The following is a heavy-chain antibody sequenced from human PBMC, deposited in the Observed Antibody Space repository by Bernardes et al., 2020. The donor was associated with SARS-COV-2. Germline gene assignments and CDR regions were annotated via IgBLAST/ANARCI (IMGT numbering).Heavy chain of an antibody. J-gene: IGHJ6*03. V-gene: IGHV1-2*02. D-gene: IGHD6-25*01. Sequence: ASVKVSCKASGYTFTGYYMHWVRQAPGQGLEWMGWINPNSGGTNYAQKFQGRVTMTRDTSISTAYMELSRLRSDDTAVYYCARASTKGPSVFPLAPCSRSTSESTAALGCLVKDYYID. CDR2: INPNSGGT. CDR3: ARASTKGPSVFPLAPCSRSTSESTAALGCLVKDYYID. CDR1: GYTFTGYY.